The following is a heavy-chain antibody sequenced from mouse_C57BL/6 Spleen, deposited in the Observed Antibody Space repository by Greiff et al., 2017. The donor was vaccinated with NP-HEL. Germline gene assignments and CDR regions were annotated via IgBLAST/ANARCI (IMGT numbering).Heavy chain of an antibody. J-gene: IGHJ2*01. CDR2: IYPGSGST. Sequence: QVQLQQPGAELVKPGASVKMSCKASGYTFTSYWITWVKQRPGQGLEWIGDIYPGSGSTNYNETFKSKATLTVDTSSSTAYMQLSSLTSEDSAVDYCARDGNDTDPFDYWGQGTTLTVSS. CDR3: ARDGNDTDPFDY. V-gene: IGHV1-55*01. CDR1: GYTFTSYW. D-gene: IGHD1-1*01.